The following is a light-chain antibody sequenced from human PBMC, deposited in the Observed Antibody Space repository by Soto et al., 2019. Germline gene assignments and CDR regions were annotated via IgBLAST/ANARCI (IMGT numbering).Light chain of an antibody. CDR2: DAS. J-gene: IGKJ5*01. CDR3: QQYNSYIT. V-gene: IGKV1-5*01. Sequence: DIQMTQSPSTLSVSVGDRVTITCRASQSISSWLAWYQQKPGKAPKLLIYDASSLESGVPSRFSGSGSGTEFSLTISSLQPEDFATYYCQQYNSYITFGQGTRLEIK. CDR1: QSISSW.